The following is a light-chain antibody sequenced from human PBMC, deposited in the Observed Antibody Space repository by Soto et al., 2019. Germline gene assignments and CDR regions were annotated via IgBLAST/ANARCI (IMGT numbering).Light chain of an antibody. V-gene: IGKV3-20*01. Sequence: EVVLTQSPGTLSLSPGDRASLSCRASQSLSRYFLAWYQHNPGQAPRLLISGASRTATGHPDRFSRAGSGTDYTLTISRLEHEDFAPYYGQQFDILPFTCGQGTRL. J-gene: IGKJ5*01. CDR3: QQFDILPFT. CDR2: GAS. CDR1: QSLSRYF.